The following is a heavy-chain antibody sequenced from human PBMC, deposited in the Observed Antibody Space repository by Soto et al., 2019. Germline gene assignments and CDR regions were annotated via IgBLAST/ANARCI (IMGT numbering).Heavy chain of an antibody. Sequence: PSETLSLTCAVYGGSFSCYYWTWIRQPPGKGLEWIGEINHSGSTNYNPSLKSRVTISVDTSKNQFSLKLTSVTAADTAVYYCASXPSKKPRRAGSWTAFDIWGQGTMVTVSS. J-gene: IGHJ3*02. CDR1: GGSFSCYY. D-gene: IGHD6-13*01. V-gene: IGHV4-34*01. CDR3: ASXPSKKPRRAGSWTAFDI. CDR2: INHSGST.